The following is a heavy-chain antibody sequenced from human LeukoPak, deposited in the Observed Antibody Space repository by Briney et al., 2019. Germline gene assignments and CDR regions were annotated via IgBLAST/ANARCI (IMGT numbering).Heavy chain of an antibody. CDR1: GYTFTGYY. J-gene: IGHJ5*02. V-gene: IGHV1-2*02. CDR3: ARVDSEYCSSTSCYKWFDP. CDR2: INPNSGGT. D-gene: IGHD2-2*02. Sequence: ASVKVSCKASGYTFTGYYIYWVRQAPGQGLEWMGWINPNSGGTNYAQKFQGRVAMTRDTSVNTAYMELSRLRSDDTAVYYCARVDSEYCSSTSCYKWFDPWGQEPWSPSPQ.